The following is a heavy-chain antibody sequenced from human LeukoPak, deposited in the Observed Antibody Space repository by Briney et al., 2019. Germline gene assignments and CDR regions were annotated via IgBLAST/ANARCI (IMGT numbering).Heavy chain of an antibody. CDR3: ARDRHSYYSKYLDY. V-gene: IGHV3-7*01. CDR1: GFTFSSYW. Sequence: GGSLRLSCAASGFTFSSYWMSWVRQAPGKGLEWMANIKQDGSEKYYVDSVKGRFTISRDNAKNSLYLQMNSLRAEDTAVYYCARDRHSYYSKYLDYWGQGTLVTVSS. CDR2: IKQDGSEK. D-gene: IGHD1-26*01. J-gene: IGHJ4*02.